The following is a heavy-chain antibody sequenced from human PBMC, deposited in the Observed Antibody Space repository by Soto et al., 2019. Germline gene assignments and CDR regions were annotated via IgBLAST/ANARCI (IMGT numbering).Heavy chain of an antibody. CDR1: GFTLSDHY. Sequence: EVQLVESGGGLVQPGGSLRLSCAASGFTLSDHYMDWVRQAPGKGLEWVARTKNRSQRYTIEYAASAKGRFTISRDDSKNSLYLQMNSLKSEDTAVYYCTCWIAARCSWGQGTLVTVAS. V-gene: IGHV3-72*01. D-gene: IGHD6-6*01. J-gene: IGHJ4*02. CDR2: TKNRSQRYTI. CDR3: TCWIAARCS.